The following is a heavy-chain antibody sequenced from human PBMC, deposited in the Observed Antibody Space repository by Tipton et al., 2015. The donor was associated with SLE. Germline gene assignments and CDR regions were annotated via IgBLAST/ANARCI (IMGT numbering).Heavy chain of an antibody. J-gene: IGHJ2*01. D-gene: IGHD2-8*01. CDR1: GGSFNGYL. V-gene: IGHV4-34*01. Sequence: TLSLTCAVYGGSFNGYLWSWIRQPPGKGLEWIGVINHIRRTKYNPSFKSRVTISLHTSKNQFSLNLTSVTVAETVVYYCTRLKETISESLFVMGLYPWGLGTLVALSS. CDR2: INHIRRT. CDR3: TRLKETISESLFVMGLYP.